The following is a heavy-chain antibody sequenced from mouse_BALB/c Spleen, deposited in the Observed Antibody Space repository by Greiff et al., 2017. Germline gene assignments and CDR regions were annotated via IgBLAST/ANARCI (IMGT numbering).Heavy chain of an antibody. J-gene: IGHJ3*01. CDR2: IDPENGNT. Sequence: VKLKESGAELVRPGALVKLSCKASGFNIKDYYMHWVKQRPEQGLEWIGWIDPENGNTIYDPKFQGKASITADTSSNTAYLQLSSLTSEDTAVYYCARRGGYYAWFAYWGQGTLVTVSA. CDR1: GFNIKDYY. D-gene: IGHD2-3*01. CDR3: ARRGGYYAWFAY. V-gene: IGHV14-1*02.